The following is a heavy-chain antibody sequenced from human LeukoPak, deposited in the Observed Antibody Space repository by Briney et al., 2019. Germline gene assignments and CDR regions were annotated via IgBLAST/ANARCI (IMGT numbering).Heavy chain of an antibody. J-gene: IGHJ4*02. Sequence: GASVKVSCKASGYTFTGYYMHWVRQAPGQGLEWMGWINPNSGGTNYAQKFQGRVTMTRDTSISTAYMELRRVRSDDTAVYYCARDRCSSTSRFPFDYWGQGTLVTVSS. CDR2: INPNSGGT. V-gene: IGHV1-2*02. CDR1: GYTFTGYY. CDR3: ARDRCSSTSRFPFDY. D-gene: IGHD2-2*01.